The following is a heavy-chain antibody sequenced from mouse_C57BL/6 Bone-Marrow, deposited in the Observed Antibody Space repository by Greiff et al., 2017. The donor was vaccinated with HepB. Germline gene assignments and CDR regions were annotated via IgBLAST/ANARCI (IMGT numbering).Heavy chain of an antibody. Sequence: EVQLVESGGDLVKPGGSLKLSCAASGFTFSSYGMSWVRQTPDKRLEWVATISSGGSYTYYPDSVKGRFTISRDNAKNTLYLQMSSLKSEDTAMYYCARIFYYYGSSYLDYWGQGTTLTVSS. D-gene: IGHD1-1*01. J-gene: IGHJ2*01. CDR3: ARIFYYYGSSYLDY. CDR2: ISSGGSYT. V-gene: IGHV5-6*01. CDR1: GFTFSSYG.